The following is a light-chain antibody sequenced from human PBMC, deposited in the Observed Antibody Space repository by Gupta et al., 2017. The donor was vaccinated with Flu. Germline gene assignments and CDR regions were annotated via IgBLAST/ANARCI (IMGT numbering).Light chain of an antibody. V-gene: IGKV1-5*03. J-gene: IGKJ4*02. Sequence: PSTLSASVGDRVTITCRASQSISSWLAWYQQKPGKPPKLLIYKASSLESGVPSRFTGSGSGTKFTLTISSLQPDEFATYYCQKYDSYPRTCGEGTKVEIK. CDR1: QSISSW. CDR3: QKYDSYPRT. CDR2: KAS.